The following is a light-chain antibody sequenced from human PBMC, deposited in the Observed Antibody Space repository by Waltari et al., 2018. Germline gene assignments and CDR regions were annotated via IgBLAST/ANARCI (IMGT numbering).Light chain of an antibody. J-gene: IGKJ4*01. V-gene: IGKV3-20*01. Sequence: EIVLTQSPVTLSLSPGDRATLSCRASQSVSRSYLAWYQQKPGQAHRLLLYGATTSATGIPDRCSGRGSGTDFTLTIIRLEPEDFAVYFCQQYGSPPLTFGGGTKVEIK. CDR1: QSVSRSY. CDR2: GAT. CDR3: QQYGSPPLT.